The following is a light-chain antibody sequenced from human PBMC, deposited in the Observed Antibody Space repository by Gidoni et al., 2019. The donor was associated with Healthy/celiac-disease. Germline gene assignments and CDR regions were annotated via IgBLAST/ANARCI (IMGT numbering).Light chain of an antibody. CDR3: HAWDSSTVV. CDR2: QDS. V-gene: IGLV3-1*01. Sequence: SYELTQPPSVSVSPGQTASITCSGDKLGDKYACWYQQKPGQSPVLVIYQDSKRPSGIPVRFSGSNSGNTATLTIIGTQAMYEADYYCHAWDSSTVVFGGGTKLTVL. CDR1: KLGDKY. J-gene: IGLJ2*01.